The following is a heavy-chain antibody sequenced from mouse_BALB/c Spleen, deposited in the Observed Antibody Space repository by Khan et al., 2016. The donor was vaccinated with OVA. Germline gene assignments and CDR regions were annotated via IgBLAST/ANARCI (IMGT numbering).Heavy chain of an antibody. CDR3: ARTAMIKY. Sequence: EVKLLESGPGLVKPSQSLSLTCTVTGYSITSGYGWNWIRPFPGNKLEWMSYITYNGYTNYHPSLKGRISITRDTSKNPFYLQLNSVATEDTATYYCARTAMIKYWGQGTTLTVSS. J-gene: IGHJ2*01. CDR1: GYSITSGYG. CDR2: ITYNGYT. D-gene: IGHD1-2*01. V-gene: IGHV3-1*02.